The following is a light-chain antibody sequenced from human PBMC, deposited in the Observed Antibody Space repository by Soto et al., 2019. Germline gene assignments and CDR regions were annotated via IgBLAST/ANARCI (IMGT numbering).Light chain of an antibody. J-gene: IGKJ1*01. Sequence: EIVLTQSPGTLSLSPGERATLSCGASQIVNSYYFAWFQLKPGQAPRLLIYGASRRATGIPDRFSGSGSGTDFTLTINRLEPEDFAMYYCQQYVNSPGTFGQGSRIEIK. CDR2: GAS. CDR1: QIVNSYY. V-gene: IGKV3-20*01. CDR3: QQYVNSPGT.